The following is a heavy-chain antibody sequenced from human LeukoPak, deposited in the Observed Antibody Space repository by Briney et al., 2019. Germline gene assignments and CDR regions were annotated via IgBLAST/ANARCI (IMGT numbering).Heavy chain of an antibody. CDR1: GDSVSSNSAA. Sequence: SQTLSLTCAISGDSVSSNSAAWNWIRQSPSRGLQWLGRTYYRSKWYNDYAASVKGRITISPDTCKNQFSLQLNSVTPEDTAVYYCERESTGFNYFDPWGQGTLVTVSS. J-gene: IGHJ5*02. V-gene: IGHV6-1*01. CDR3: ERESTGFNYFDP. CDR2: TYYRSKWYN. D-gene: IGHD5/OR15-5a*01.